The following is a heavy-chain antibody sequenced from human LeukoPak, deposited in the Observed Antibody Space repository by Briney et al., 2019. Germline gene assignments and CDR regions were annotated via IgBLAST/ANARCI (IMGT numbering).Heavy chain of an antibody. J-gene: IGHJ4*02. CDR1: GFTFSGYA. D-gene: IGHD1-26*01. CDR2: ISYDGSNK. V-gene: IGHV3-30-3*01. CDR3: ARDPQWELRGYFDY. Sequence: PGGSLRLSCAASGFTFSGYAMHWFRKAPGKGLEGGAVISYDGSNKYYADSVKGRFTISRDNSKDTLYLQMNSLRAEDTAVYYCARDPQWELRGYFDYWGQGTLVTVSS.